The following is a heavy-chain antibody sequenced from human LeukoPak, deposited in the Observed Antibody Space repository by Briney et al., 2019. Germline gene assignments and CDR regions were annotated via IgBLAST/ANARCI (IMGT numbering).Heavy chain of an antibody. V-gene: IGHV4-34*01. CDR3: ARNGVYYDSSGYHNAFDI. CDR2: INHSGST. Sequence: SETLSLTCAVYGGSFSGYYWSWIRQPPGKGLEWIGEINHSGSTNYNPSLKSRVTISVDTSKNQFSLKLSSLTAADTAVYYCARNGVYYDSSGYHNAFDIWGQGTMVTVSS. D-gene: IGHD3-22*01. J-gene: IGHJ3*02. CDR1: GGSFSGYY.